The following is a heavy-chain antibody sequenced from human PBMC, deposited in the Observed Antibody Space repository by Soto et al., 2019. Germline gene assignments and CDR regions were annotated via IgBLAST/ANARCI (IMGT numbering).Heavy chain of an antibody. D-gene: IGHD3-16*01. Sequence: QVPLVESGGGLVKPGGSLRLSCAASGFIFGDYYMSWVRQAPGKGLEYIAYISSSGTTMYYADSVKGRFAISRDNAKKSLYLQMNSLRPEATAVYYCAGGLDYWGQGTLVTVSS. J-gene: IGHJ4*02. V-gene: IGHV3-11*01. CDR2: ISSSGTTM. CDR1: GFIFGDYY. CDR3: AGGLDY.